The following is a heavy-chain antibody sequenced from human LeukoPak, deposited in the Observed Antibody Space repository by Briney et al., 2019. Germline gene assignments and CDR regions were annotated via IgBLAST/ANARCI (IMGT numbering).Heavy chain of an antibody. J-gene: IGHJ4*02. V-gene: IGHV1-46*01. CDR3: ARDLKSGSSGYYTPRYFAY. D-gene: IGHD3-22*01. Sequence: ASVKVSCKASGYTFTSYYMHWVRQAPGQGLEWMGIINPSGGSTSYAQKFQGRVTMTRDTSTSTVYMELSSLRSEDTAVYYCARDLKSGSSGYYTPRYFAYWGQGTLVTVSS. CDR2: INPSGGST. CDR1: GYTFTSYY.